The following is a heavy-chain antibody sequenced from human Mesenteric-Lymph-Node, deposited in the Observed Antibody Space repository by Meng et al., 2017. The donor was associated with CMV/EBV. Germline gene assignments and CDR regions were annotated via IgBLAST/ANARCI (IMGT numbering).Heavy chain of an antibody. D-gene: IGHD6-13*01. CDR2: IYWDDDK. J-gene: IGHJ4*02. V-gene: IGHV2-5*02. CDR1: GFSLSTSGVG. Sequence: QITLKESGPTLVKPTQTLTLTCTFPGFSLSTSGVGVGWIRQPPGKALEWLALIYWDDDKRYSQSLKSRLTITKDTSKNQVVLTMTNMDPVDTATYYCAHSSGIAAAGPFYFDYWGQGTLVTVSS. CDR3: AHSSGIAAAGPFYFDY.